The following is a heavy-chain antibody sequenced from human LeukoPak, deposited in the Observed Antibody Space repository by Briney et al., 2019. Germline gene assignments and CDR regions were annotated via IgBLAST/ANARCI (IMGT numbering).Heavy chain of an antibody. CDR3: ARGAYYDSSGYEY. CDR2: ISSSGSTI. CDR1: GFTFSSDE. Sequence: GGSLRLSCAASGFTFSSDEMNWVRQAPGKGLEWVSYISSSGSTIYYADSVKGRFTISRDNAKNSLYLQMNSLRAEDTAVYYCARGAYYDSSGYEYWGQGTLVTVSS. J-gene: IGHJ4*02. D-gene: IGHD3-22*01. V-gene: IGHV3-48*03.